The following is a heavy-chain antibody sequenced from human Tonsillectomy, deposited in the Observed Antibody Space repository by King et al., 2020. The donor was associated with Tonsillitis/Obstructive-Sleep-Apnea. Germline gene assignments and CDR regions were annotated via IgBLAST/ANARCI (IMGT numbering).Heavy chain of an antibody. CDR1: GFSFINYT. CDR2: ITSGDSYI. D-gene: IGHD3-3*01. J-gene: IGHJ4*02. CDR3: ARAKGDDFWSGYYLEY. V-gene: IGHV3-21*01. Sequence: VQLVESGGGLVRPGGSLRLSCAASGFSFINYTMNWVRQAPGKGLEWVSSITSGDSYISHADSVRGRFTVSRDNAKNSLYLRMNSLRAEDTAVYYCARAKGDDFWSGYYLEYWGQGTLVTVSS.